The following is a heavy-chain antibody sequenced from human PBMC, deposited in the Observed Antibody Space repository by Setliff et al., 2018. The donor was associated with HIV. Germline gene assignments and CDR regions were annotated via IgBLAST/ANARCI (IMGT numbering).Heavy chain of an antibody. Sequence: ASETLSLTCSVSGASISSYYWTWIRQPAGKGPEWIGHIYTNGYTNYNPSLKSRVTISVDTSRDQFSLQLTSVTAADTAVYYCARAPPGIQNDAFDVWGQGTMVTVSS. CDR3: ARAPPGIQNDAFDV. CDR2: IYTNGYT. V-gene: IGHV4-4*07. CDR1: GASISSYY. J-gene: IGHJ3*01.